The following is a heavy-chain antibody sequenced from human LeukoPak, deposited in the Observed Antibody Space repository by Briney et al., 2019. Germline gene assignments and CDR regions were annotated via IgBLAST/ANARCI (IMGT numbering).Heavy chain of an antibody. V-gene: IGHV4-34*01. CDR1: GGSFSGYY. CDR2: INHSGST. Sequence: SETLSLTCAVYGGSFSGYYWSWIRQPPGKGLEWIGEINHSGSTNYNPSLKSRVTISVDTSKNQFSLKLSSVTAADTAVYYCAITTVTNEGAFDIWGQGTMVTVSS. J-gene: IGHJ3*02. CDR3: AITTVTNEGAFDI. D-gene: IGHD4-17*01.